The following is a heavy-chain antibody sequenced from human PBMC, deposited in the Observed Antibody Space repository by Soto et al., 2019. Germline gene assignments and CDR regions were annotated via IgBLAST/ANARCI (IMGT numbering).Heavy chain of an antibody. CDR1: GYSFTSYW. V-gene: IGHV3-7*01. J-gene: IGHJ3*02. Sequence: PGESLKISCKGSGYSFTSYWMSWVRQAPGKGLEWVANIKQDGSEKYYVDSVKGRFTISRDNAKNSLYLQMNSLRAEDTAVYYCARLEVVVAATNDAFDIWGQGTMVTVSS. D-gene: IGHD2-15*01. CDR2: IKQDGSEK. CDR3: ARLEVVVAATNDAFDI.